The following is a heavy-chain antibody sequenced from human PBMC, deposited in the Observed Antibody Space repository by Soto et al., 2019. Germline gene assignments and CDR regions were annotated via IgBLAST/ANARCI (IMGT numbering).Heavy chain of an antibody. CDR3: ARGPTIFGVGVDAFDI. CDR1: GFTLSSYA. CDR2: ISGSGDFT. Sequence: EVQMLESGGGLVQPGGSLRLSCAASGFTLSSYALSWVRQAPGKGLEWVSVISGSGDFTFDADSVRGRFTISRDNSMNTLYLQMNSLRVEDTAVYYCARGPTIFGVGVDAFDIWGQGTMATVSS. J-gene: IGHJ3*02. V-gene: IGHV3-23*01. D-gene: IGHD3-3*01.